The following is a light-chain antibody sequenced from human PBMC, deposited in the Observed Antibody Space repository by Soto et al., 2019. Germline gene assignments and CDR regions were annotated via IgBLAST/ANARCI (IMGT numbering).Light chain of an antibody. CDR1: QSVSSTD. V-gene: IGKV3-20*01. Sequence: EIVLTQSPGTLSLSPGERATLSCRASQSVSSTDLAWYQQKPGQAPRLLIYGASSRARCIPDRVSGSGAGTDLNLLIRRLGPEDFAVYYWKQYGSSPMYTFGQGTKLEIK. J-gene: IGKJ2*01. CDR2: GAS. CDR3: KQYGSSPMYT.